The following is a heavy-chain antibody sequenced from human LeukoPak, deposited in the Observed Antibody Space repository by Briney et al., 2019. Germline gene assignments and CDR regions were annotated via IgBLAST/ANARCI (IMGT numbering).Heavy chain of an antibody. D-gene: IGHD2-21*02. J-gene: IGHJ4*02. V-gene: IGHV4-39*07. CDR2: IYYSGST. CDR3: ARGVTVFDY. CDR1: GFTVSSNY. Sequence: GSLRLSCAASGFTVSSNYMSWVRQAPGKGLEWIGSIYYSGSTYYNPSLKSRVTISVDTSKNQFSLKLSSVTAADTAVYYCARGVTVFDYWGQGTLVTVSS.